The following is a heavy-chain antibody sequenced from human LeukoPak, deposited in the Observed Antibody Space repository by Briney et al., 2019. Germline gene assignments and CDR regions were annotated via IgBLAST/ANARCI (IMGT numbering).Heavy chain of an antibody. Sequence: QAGGSLRLSCAASGFTFSSYGMHWIRQAPGKGLEWVAVIWYDGSNNYYADSVRVQFTIHRENSKNTLYLQRDSLRAEDTAVYNWARGGRDGDYFDYWGQGTLVTV. CDR2: IWYDGSNN. V-gene: IGHV3-33*01. J-gene: IGHJ4*02. D-gene: IGHD4-17*01. CDR3: ARGGRDGDYFDY. CDR1: GFTFSSYG.